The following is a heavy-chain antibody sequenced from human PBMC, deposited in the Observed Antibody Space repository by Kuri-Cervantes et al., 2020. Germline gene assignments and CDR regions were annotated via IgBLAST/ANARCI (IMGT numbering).Heavy chain of an antibody. CDR3: ARDVPYCSGGSCYSFTDY. V-gene: IGHV4-38-2*02. D-gene: IGHD2-15*01. Sequence: SQTLSLTCAVSGYSISNGYYWGWIRQPPGTGLEWIGTLYQSGSAYYNPSLKSRVTISVDTSKNQFSLKLSSVTAADTAVYYCARDVPYCSGGSCYSFTDYWGQGTLVTVSS. CDR2: LYQSGSA. J-gene: IGHJ4*02. CDR1: GYSISNGYY.